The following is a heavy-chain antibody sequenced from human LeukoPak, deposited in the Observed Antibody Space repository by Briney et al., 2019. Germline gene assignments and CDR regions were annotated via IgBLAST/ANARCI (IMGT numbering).Heavy chain of an antibody. CDR2: IYTSGST. V-gene: IGHV4-4*07. CDR1: GGSISSYY. D-gene: IGHD3-22*01. CDR3: ARDQAYYDSSGQFDY. J-gene: IGHJ4*02. Sequence: PSETLSLTXTVSGGSISSYYWSWIRQPAGKGLEWIGRIYTSGSTNYNPSLKSRVTMSVDTSKNQFSLKLSSVTAADTAVYYCARDQAYYDSSGQFDYWGQRTLVTVSS.